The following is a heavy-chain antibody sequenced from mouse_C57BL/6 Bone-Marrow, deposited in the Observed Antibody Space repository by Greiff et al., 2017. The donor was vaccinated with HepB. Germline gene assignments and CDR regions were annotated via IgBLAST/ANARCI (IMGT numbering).Heavy chain of an antibody. CDR3: TDRYFYGSSYPGC. CDR1: GFTFSNYW. V-gene: IGHV6-3*01. D-gene: IGHD1-1*01. CDR2: IRLKSDNYAT. Sequence: EVKLMESGGGLVQPGGSMKLSCVASGFTFSNYWMNWVRQSPEKGLEWVAQIRLKSDNYATHYAESVKGRFTISRDDSKSSVYLQMNNLRAEDTGSYCFTDRYFYGSSYPGCWVQRTTLTVSS. J-gene: IGHJ2*01.